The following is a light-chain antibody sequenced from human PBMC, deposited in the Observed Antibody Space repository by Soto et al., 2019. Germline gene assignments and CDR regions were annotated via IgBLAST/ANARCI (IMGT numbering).Light chain of an antibody. Sequence: DIQMTQSPSTLSASVGDRVTITCRASQSISSWLAWYQQKPGKAPKLLIYQASSLESWVPSRFSGSGSGTEFTLTISSLQPDDFATYYCQQYNSYPSTFGQGTKLEIK. V-gene: IGKV1-5*03. CDR1: QSISSW. CDR3: QQYNSYPST. J-gene: IGKJ2*01. CDR2: QAS.